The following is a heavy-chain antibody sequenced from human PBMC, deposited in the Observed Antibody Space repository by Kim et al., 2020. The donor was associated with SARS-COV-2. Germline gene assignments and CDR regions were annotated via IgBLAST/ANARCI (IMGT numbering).Heavy chain of an antibody. D-gene: IGHD5-18*01. V-gene: IGHV3-23*01. CDR1: GFSFSSHG. CDR3: ANHAYSYGRHDY. J-gene: IGHJ4*02. CDR2: ISISGDAT. Sequence: GGSLRLSCSASGFSFSSHGMSWVRQAPGKGLEWVSGISISGDATKYADSVKGRFTISRDNSKNVEYLQMNSLRAEDTAVYYCANHAYSYGRHDYWGQGTLVIVSS.